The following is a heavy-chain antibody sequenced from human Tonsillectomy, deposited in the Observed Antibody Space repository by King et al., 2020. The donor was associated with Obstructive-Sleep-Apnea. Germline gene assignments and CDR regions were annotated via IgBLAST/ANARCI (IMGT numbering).Heavy chain of an antibody. CDR2: INHSGST. Sequence: VQLQQWGAGLLKPSETLSLTCAVYGGSFSGYYWSWIRQPPGKGLEWIGEINHSGSTNYNPSLKSRVTISVDTSKNLFSLKLSSVTAADTAVYYCATTTDYDILTGYYHNWFDPWGQGTLVTVSS. V-gene: IGHV4-34*01. CDR1: GGSFSGYY. CDR3: ATTTDYDILTGYYHNWFDP. J-gene: IGHJ5*02. D-gene: IGHD3-9*01.